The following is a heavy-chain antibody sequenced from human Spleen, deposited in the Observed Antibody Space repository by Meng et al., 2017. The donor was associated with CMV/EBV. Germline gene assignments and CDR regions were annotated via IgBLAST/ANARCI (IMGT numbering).Heavy chain of an antibody. V-gene: IGHV1-18*01. J-gene: IGHJ6*02. D-gene: IGHD6-13*01. CDR2: ISGYDGNT. Sequence: ASVKVSCMASGYIFINHGISWVRQAPGQGLEWMGWISGYDGNTNYAQKFQDRVTMTIGTSTSTGYMELRSLRSDDTAVYYCAREMGTRSSHGMDVWGQGTTVTVSS. CDR1: GYIFINHG. CDR3: AREMGTRSSHGMDV.